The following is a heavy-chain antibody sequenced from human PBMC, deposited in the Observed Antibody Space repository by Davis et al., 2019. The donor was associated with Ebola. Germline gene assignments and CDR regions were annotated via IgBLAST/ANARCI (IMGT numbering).Heavy chain of an antibody. CDR1: GGSFSGYY. J-gene: IGHJ5*02. CDR2: INHSGST. V-gene: IGHV4-34*01. D-gene: IGHD5-18*01. Sequence: SETLSLTCAVYGGSFSGYYWSWIRQPPGKGLEWIGEINHSGSTNYNPSLESRVTISVDTSKNQFSLKLSSVTAADTAVYYCARVSLRGYTAVYNWFDPWGQGTLVTVSS. CDR3: ARVSLRGYTAVYNWFDP.